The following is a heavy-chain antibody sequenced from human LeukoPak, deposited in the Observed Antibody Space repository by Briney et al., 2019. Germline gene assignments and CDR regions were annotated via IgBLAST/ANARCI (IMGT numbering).Heavy chain of an antibody. CDR1: GFTFNYYA. Sequence: PGGSLRLSCEASGFTFNYYAMSWVRQAPGKGLEWLSYISLTGENIYYADPMKGPLTLSRDNANNSLFLQMNSLRAEDTGLYYCARDFAGISIDKWGQGVLVTVSS. J-gene: IGHJ4*02. CDR2: ISLTGENI. V-gene: IGHV3-21*01. CDR3: ARDFAGISIDK.